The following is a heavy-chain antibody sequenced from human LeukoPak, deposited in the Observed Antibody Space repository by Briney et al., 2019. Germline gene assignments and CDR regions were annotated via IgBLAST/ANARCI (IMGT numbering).Heavy chain of an antibody. D-gene: IGHD6-13*01. CDR2: INPNSGGT. CDR3: ARGRIAAAGFYYYYYGMDV. Sequence: ASVKVSFKASGYTFTVYYMHWVRQAPGQGLEWMGWINPNSGGTNYAQKFQGRVTMTRDTSISTAYMELSRLRSDDTAVYYCARGRIAAAGFYYYYYGMDVWGQGTTVTVSS. J-gene: IGHJ6*02. V-gene: IGHV1-2*02. CDR1: GYTFTVYY.